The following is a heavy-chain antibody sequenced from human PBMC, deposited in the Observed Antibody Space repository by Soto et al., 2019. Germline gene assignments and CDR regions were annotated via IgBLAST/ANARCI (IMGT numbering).Heavy chain of an antibody. CDR2: IYYSGST. V-gene: IGHV4-39*01. D-gene: IGHD6-25*01. CDR1: GGSISSSSYY. Sequence: PSETLSLTCTVSGGSISSSSYYWGWIRQPPGKGLEWIGSIYYSGSTYYNPSLKSRVTLSVDTSKNQFSLKLSSVTAADTAVYYCARFRQRGDYGMDVWGQGTTVTVSS. J-gene: IGHJ6*02. CDR3: ARFRQRGDYGMDV.